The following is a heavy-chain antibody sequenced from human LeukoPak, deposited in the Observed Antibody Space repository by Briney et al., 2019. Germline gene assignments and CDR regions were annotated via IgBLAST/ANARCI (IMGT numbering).Heavy chain of an antibody. D-gene: IGHD2-2*01. J-gene: IGHJ4*02. CDR1: GGSFSGYY. V-gene: IGHV4-34*01. CDR2: INPSGST. CDR3: GVSSSSSKGSFDY. Sequence: SETLSLTCAVYGGSFSGYYWSWIRQPPGKGLEWIGEINPSGSTNYNPSLKSRVTISVDTSKNQFSLKLSSVTAADTAVYYCGVSSSSSKGSFDYWGQGTLVTVS.